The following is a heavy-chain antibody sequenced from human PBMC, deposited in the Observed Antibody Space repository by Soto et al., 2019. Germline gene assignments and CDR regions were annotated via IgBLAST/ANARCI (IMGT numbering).Heavy chain of an antibody. D-gene: IGHD6-13*01. CDR1: GFTFSNYW. J-gene: IGHJ4*02. V-gene: IGHV3-30-3*01. CDR2: INEDGSNK. Sequence: VQLVESGGGLVQPGGSLRLSCAASGFTFSNYWMHWVRQAPGKGLEWVANINEDGSNKYYADSVKGRFTISRDNSKNTLYLQMNSLRAEDTAVYYCARTRIAAAPFQRKQRWGNFDYWGQGTLVTVSS. CDR3: ARTRIAAAPFQRKQRWGNFDY.